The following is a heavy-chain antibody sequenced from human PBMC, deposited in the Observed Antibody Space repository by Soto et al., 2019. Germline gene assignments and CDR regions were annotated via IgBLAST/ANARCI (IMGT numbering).Heavy chain of an antibody. CDR3: AREFWPLNWFDP. Sequence: GGSLRLSCAASGFTFSSYSMNWVRQAPWKGLEWVSYISSSSTIYYADSVKGRFTISRDNAKNSLYLQMNSLRDEDTAVYYCAREFWPLNWFDPWGQGTLVTVSS. V-gene: IGHV3-48*02. CDR2: ISSSSTI. D-gene: IGHD3-3*01. J-gene: IGHJ5*02. CDR1: GFTFSSYS.